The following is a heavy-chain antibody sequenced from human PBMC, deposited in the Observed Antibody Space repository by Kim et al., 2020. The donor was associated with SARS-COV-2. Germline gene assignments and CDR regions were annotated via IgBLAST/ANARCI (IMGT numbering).Heavy chain of an antibody. Sequence: ASVKVSCKTSGYSFTAHYFHWVRQAPGQGLEWVGRVNPYSGVTDFGEQFRDRVTMTRDTSITTAYMELHSLTSDDTAIYYCARVANTSSWLDYWGRGILV. V-gene: IGHV1-2*02. D-gene: IGHD2-2*01. CDR1: GYSFTAHY. CDR3: ARVANTSSWLDY. CDR2: VNPYSGVT. J-gene: IGHJ4*02.